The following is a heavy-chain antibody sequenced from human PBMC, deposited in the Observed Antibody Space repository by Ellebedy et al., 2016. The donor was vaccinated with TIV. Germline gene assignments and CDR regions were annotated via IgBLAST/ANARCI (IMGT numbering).Heavy chain of an antibody. D-gene: IGHD4-23*01. Sequence: GESLKISCAASGFTFSNHNMNWVRQAPGKGLEWLSYISTSSSTIYYSDSVRGRFTISRDNSKNTLYLQMNSLRAEDTAVYYCARGSVTTGVWGQGTLVTVSS. CDR3: ARGSVTTGV. CDR2: ISTSSSTI. CDR1: GFTFSNHN. J-gene: IGHJ4*02. V-gene: IGHV3-48*01.